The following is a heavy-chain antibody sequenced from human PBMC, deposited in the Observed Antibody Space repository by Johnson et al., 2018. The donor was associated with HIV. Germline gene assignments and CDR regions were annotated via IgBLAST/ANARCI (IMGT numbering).Heavy chain of an antibody. CDR1: GFTVSSNY. CDR2: IYSGGST. CDR3: ARDVTKDAFDI. D-gene: IGHD4-17*01. J-gene: IGHJ3*02. Sequence: EVQLVESGGGLVQPGGSLRLSCAASGFTVSSNYMSWVRQAPGKGLEWVSVIYSGGSTYYADSVKGRFTISRDNSKNTLYLQMNSLRAEDTTVYYCARDVTKDAFDIWGQGTMVTVSS. V-gene: IGHV3-66*01.